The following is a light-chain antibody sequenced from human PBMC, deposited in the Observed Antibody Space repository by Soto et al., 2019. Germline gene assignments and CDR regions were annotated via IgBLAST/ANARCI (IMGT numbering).Light chain of an antibody. CDR1: QSVSIK. Sequence: IVMTPSPATLSVSPGERATLSCMAIQSVSIKLAWYQQKPVQSPRLLIYGSSRRATVVPDRFSGRGSGTDFTLTINRRERGDCAVYYCQQYGTSLLTFGQGTKVDIK. CDR3: QQYGTSLLT. V-gene: IGKV3-20*01. CDR2: GSS. J-gene: IGKJ1*01.